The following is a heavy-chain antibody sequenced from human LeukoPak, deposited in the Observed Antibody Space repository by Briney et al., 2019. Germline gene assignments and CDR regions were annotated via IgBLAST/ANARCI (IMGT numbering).Heavy chain of an antibody. J-gene: IGHJ4*02. D-gene: IGHD5/OR15-5a*01. CDR1: GFTFSNHG. Sequence: GGSLRLSCTASGFTFSNHGMHWVRQAPGKGLEWVSFIRYDGSDKYYADSVKGRFTISRDKSKNTLYLQMNSLRAEDTAVYYCAKDVSDYFDYWGQGTLVTVSS. V-gene: IGHV3-30*02. CDR2: IRYDGSDK. CDR3: AKDVSDYFDY.